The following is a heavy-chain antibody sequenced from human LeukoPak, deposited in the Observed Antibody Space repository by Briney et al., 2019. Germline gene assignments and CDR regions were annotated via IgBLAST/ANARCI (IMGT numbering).Heavy chain of an antibody. D-gene: IGHD6-6*01. Sequence: PSETLSLTCTVSGGSISSSSYYWGWIRQPPGKGLEWIGSIYYSGSTYYNPSLKSRVTIPVDTSKNQFSLRLTSVTAADTAVYYCARHSSSSAANFDYWGQGTLVTVSS. CDR2: IYYSGST. J-gene: IGHJ4*02. V-gene: IGHV4-39*01. CDR1: GGSISSSSYY. CDR3: ARHSSSSAANFDY.